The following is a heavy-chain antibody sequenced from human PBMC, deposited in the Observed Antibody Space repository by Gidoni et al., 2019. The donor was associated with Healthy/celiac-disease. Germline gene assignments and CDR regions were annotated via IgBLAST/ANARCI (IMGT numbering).Heavy chain of an antibody. V-gene: IGHV3-23*01. CDR3: AKEGSDRFGESDAFDI. Sequence: EVQLLESGGGLVQPGGSLRLSCAASGFTFSSYAMSWVRQAPGKGLEWVSAISGSGGSTYYADSVKGRFTISRDNSKNTLYLQMNSLRAEDTAVYYCAKEGSDRFGESDAFDIWGQGTMVTVSS. D-gene: IGHD3-10*01. CDR1: GFTFSSYA. CDR2: ISGSGGST. J-gene: IGHJ3*02.